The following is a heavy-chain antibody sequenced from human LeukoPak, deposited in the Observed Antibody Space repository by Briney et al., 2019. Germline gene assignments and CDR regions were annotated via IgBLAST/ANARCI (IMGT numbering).Heavy chain of an antibody. CDR2: INTDGSST. CDR1: GFTFSSYW. J-gene: IGHJ4*02. Sequence: GGSLRFSCAASGFTFSSYWMHWVRHAPGKGLVWVSRINTDGSSTSYADSVKGRFTISRDNAKNTLYLQMNSLRAEDTALYYCARDGSCSSTSCYPDYWGQGTLVTVSS. CDR3: ARDGSCSSTSCYPDY. D-gene: IGHD2-2*01. V-gene: IGHV3-74*01.